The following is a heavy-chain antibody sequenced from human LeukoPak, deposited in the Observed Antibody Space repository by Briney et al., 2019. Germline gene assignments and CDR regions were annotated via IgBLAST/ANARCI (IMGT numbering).Heavy chain of an antibody. V-gene: IGHV4-61*02. CDR2: ISSSGST. D-gene: IGHD3-9*01. J-gene: IGHJ4*02. CDR1: GDSISSGDYY. Sequence: KPSETLSLTCTVSGDSISSGDYYWSWIRQPAGKGLEWIGRISSSGSTNYNPSLKSRVTISVDTSKNQFSLKLSSVTAADTAVYYCARVGILTGYRGALDYWGQGTLVTVSS. CDR3: ARVGILTGYRGALDY.